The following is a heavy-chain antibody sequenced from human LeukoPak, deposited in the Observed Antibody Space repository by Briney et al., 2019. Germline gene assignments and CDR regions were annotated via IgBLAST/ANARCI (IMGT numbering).Heavy chain of an antibody. CDR1: GGSFSGYY. J-gene: IGHJ4*02. CDR2: INHSGST. CDR3: ARDLIVVVIGKPAAGPTGY. V-gene: IGHV4-34*01. Sequence: NPSETLSLTCAVYGGSFSGYYWSWIRQPPGKGLEWIGEINHSGSTNYNPSLKSRVTISVDTSKNQFSLKLSSVTAEDTAVYYCARDLIVVVIGKPAAGPTGYWGQGTLVTVSS. D-gene: IGHD3-22*01.